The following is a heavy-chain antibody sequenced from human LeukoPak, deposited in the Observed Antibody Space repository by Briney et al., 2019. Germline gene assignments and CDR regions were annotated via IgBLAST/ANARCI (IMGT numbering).Heavy chain of an antibody. CDR2: FDPEDGET. J-gene: IGHJ6*02. V-gene: IGHV1-24*01. CDR3: ATGSYGDYYYGMDV. CDR1: GYTLTELS. Sequence: ASVKVSCKVSGYTLTELSMHWVRQAPGKGLEWMGGFDPEDGETIYAQKFQGRVTMTEDTSTDTAYMELSSLRSEDTAVYYCATGSYGDYYYGMDVWGQGTTVTVSS. D-gene: IGHD1-26*01.